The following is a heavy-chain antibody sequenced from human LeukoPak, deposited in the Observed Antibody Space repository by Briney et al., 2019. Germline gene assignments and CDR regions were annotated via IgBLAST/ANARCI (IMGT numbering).Heavy chain of an antibody. J-gene: IGHJ4*02. CDR3: ARAGPVYGDYAY. CDR1: GFTFSSYE. CDR2: IGSSGDII. Sequence: PGGSLRLSCAASGFTFSSYEMDWVRQAPGKGLEWVSYIGSSGDIIYYADSVKGRFTISRDNAKNSLYLQMNSLRAEDTAIYYCARAGPVYGDYAYWGQGTLVTVSS. D-gene: IGHD4-17*01. V-gene: IGHV3-48*03.